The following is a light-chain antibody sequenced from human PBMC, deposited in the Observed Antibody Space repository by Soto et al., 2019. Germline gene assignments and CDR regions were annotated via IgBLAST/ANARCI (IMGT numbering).Light chain of an antibody. Sequence: AIQLTQSPSSLSASVGDRVTITCRASQGISSGLAWYQQKPGKGPKVLIYDASSLQSGVPSRFSGSGSGTDFTLNISSLQPEDFATYYCQQFNNYPLSFGGGTKVEIK. V-gene: IGKV1D-13*01. J-gene: IGKJ4*01. CDR2: DAS. CDR1: QGISSG. CDR3: QQFNNYPLS.